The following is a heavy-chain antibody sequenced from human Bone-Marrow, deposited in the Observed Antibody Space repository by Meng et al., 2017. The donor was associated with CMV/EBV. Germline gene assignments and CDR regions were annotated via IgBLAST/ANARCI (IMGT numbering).Heavy chain of an antibody. D-gene: IGHD4-23*01. J-gene: IGHJ4*02. Sequence: GESLKISCAASGFTFSNAWMHWVRQAPGKGLVWVSRINSDGSSTSYADSVKGRFTISRDNAKNTLYLQMNSLRAEDTAVYYCTAPGGNLPVWGQGTLVTVSS. CDR1: GFTFSNAW. V-gene: IGHV3-74*01. CDR3: TAPGGNLPV. CDR2: INSDGSST.